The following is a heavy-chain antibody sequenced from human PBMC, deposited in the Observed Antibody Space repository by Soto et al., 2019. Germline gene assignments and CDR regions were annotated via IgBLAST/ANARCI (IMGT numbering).Heavy chain of an antibody. D-gene: IGHD1-26*01. V-gene: IGHV3-64*01. Sequence: EVQLVESGGGLVQPGGSLRLSCAASAFTFSSYAMHWVRQAPGKGLEYVSAISSNGGSTDYANSVKGRFTISRDNSKNTLYLQMGSLRAEDMAVYFCARDLGAYAFDIWGQGTMVTVSS. J-gene: IGHJ3*02. CDR3: ARDLGAYAFDI. CDR1: AFTFSSYA. CDR2: ISSNGGST.